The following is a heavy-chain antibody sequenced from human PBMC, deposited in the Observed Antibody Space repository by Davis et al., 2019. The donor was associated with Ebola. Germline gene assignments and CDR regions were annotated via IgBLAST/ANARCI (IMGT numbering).Heavy chain of an antibody. CDR2: IYTGDSDT. Sequence: PGGSLRLSCKGSGYSFTTYWIGWVRQLPGKGLEWMGIIYTGDSDTRYRPSFRGQVTISADKSIKTAFLQWSSLKASDTAMYYCASLRRTITGMDDGFDIWGQGTMVTVSS. CDR1: GYSFTTYW. V-gene: IGHV5-51*01. J-gene: IGHJ3*02. CDR3: ASLRRTITGMDDGFDI. D-gene: IGHD2-8*02.